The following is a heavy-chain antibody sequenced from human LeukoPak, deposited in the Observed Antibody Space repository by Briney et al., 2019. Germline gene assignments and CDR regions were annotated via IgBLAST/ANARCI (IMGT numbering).Heavy chain of an antibody. V-gene: IGHV3-13*01. CDR2: IGTAGDT. CDR3: ARGTNFTKTFDY. D-gene: IGHD4/OR15-4a*01. CDR1: GFTFSSYD. J-gene: IGHJ4*02. Sequence: PGGSLRLSCAASGFTFSSYDMHWVRQATGKGLEWVSAIGTAGDTYYPGSVKGRFTISRENAKNSLYLQMNSLRAGGTAVYYCARGTNFTKTFDYWGQGTLVTVSS.